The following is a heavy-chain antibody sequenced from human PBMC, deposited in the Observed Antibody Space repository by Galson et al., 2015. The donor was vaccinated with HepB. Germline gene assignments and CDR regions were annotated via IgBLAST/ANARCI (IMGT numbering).Heavy chain of an antibody. V-gene: IGHV3-30*04. J-gene: IGHJ6*02. Sequence: SLRLSCAASGFTFSSYAMHWVRQAPGKGLEWVAVISYDGSNKYYADSVKGRFTISRDNSKNTLYLQMNSLRAEDTAVYYCARGGSSGWPTYYYYYYGMDVWGQGTTVTVSS. D-gene: IGHD6-19*01. CDR2: ISYDGSNK. CDR1: GFTFSSYA. CDR3: ARGGSSGWPTYYYYYYGMDV.